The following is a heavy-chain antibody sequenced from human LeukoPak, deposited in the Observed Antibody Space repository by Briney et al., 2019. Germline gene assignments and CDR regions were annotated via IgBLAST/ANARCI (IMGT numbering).Heavy chain of an antibody. CDR1: GGSINNRSYY. CDR3: ARIYYDSSGYSIAHRYYYMDV. Sequence: SETLSLTCTVSGGSINNRSYYWGWIRQPPGQGLQWIGTTDYSGSTFHSSSLKSRIIISLDTSKNQFSLKLRSVTAADTAVYYCARIYYDSSGYSIAHRYYYMDVWGSGTTVIVSS. V-gene: IGHV4-39*07. CDR2: TDYSGST. J-gene: IGHJ6*03. D-gene: IGHD3-22*01.